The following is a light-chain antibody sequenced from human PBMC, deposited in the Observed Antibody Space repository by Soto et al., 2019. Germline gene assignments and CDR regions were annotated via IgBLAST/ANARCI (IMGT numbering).Light chain of an antibody. CDR3: QQYSNWPLT. CDR2: GAS. V-gene: IGKV3-15*01. Sequence: EIVMTQSPATLSVSPGERATLSCRASQSVHSNLAWYQQKPGQAPRLLIYGASTRATGVPARFSGSGSGTEFNLAVSSLQSEDFAVYYCQQYSNWPLTFGGSTKVEIK. CDR1: QSVHSN. J-gene: IGKJ4*01.